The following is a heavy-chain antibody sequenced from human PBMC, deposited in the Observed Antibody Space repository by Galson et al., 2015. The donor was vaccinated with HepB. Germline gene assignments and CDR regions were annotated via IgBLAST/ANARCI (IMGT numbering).Heavy chain of an antibody. V-gene: IGHV1-69*13. J-gene: IGHJ3*02. CDR2: IIPIRGTA. D-gene: IGHD3-3*01. CDR3: AREGGTNYDIWSGYFAFEI. CDR1: GGIFSSYG. Sequence: SVKVSCKASGGIFSSYGISWVRQAPGQGLEWMGGIIPIRGTANYAQKFQGRVTITAEESTGTVSMELFSLRSEDTALYFCAREGGTNYDIWSGYFAFEIWGQGTMVTVS.